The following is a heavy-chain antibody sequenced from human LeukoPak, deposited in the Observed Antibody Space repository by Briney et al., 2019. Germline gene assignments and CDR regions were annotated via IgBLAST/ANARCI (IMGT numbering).Heavy chain of an antibody. V-gene: IGHV4-39*01. CDR1: GGPISSSSYY. J-gene: IGHJ5*02. D-gene: IGHD1-26*01. CDR3: ARHAPVRELLDWFDP. CDR2: IYYSGST. Sequence: SETLSLTCTVSGGPISSSSYYWGWIRQPPGKGLEWIGSIYYSGSTYYNPSLKSRVTISVDTSKNQFALKLSSVTAADTAVYYCARHAPVRELLDWFDPWGQGTLVTVSS.